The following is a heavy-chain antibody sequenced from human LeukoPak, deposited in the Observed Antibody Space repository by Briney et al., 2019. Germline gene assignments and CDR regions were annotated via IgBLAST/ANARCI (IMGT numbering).Heavy chain of an antibody. J-gene: IGHJ4*02. V-gene: IGHV4-34*01. CDR3: ARAPIFIAAAPDY. Sequence: SETQSLTCAVYGGSFSGYYWSWIRQPPGKGLEWIGEINHSGSTNYNPSLKSRVTISVDTSKNQFSLKLSSVTAADTAVYYCARAPIFIAAAPDYWGQGTLVTVSS. CDR2: INHSGST. D-gene: IGHD6-13*01. CDR1: GGSFSGYY.